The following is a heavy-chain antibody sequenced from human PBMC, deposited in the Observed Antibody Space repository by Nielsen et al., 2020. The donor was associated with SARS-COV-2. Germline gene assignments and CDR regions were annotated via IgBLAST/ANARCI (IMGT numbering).Heavy chain of an antibody. CDR1: GFTVSNNY. V-gene: IGHV3-53*01. CDR3: ARELQLWDSYYFDF. J-gene: IGHJ4*02. Sequence: GGSLRLSCAASGFTVSNNYMSWVRQAPGKGLEWVSAIYSGDTTSYADSVKGRFTISRDNSKNTLYLQMDSLRAEDTAVYYCARELQLWDSYYFDFWGQGTLVTVSS. CDR2: IYSGDTT. D-gene: IGHD3-10*01.